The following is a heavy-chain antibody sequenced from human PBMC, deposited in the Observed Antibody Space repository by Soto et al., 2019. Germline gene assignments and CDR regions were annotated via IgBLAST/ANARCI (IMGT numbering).Heavy chain of an antibody. CDR3: ARVGEYYDSSGYRTEDYAFDI. J-gene: IGHJ3*02. D-gene: IGHD3-22*01. CDR2: INPSGGST. CDR1: GYTFTSYY. Sequence: ASVKVSCKASGYTFTSYYMHWVRQAPGQGLEWMGIINPSGGSTSYAQKFQGRVTMTRDTSTSTVYMELSSLRSEDTAVYYCARVGEYYDSSGYRTEDYAFDIWGQGTMVTVSS. V-gene: IGHV1-46*01.